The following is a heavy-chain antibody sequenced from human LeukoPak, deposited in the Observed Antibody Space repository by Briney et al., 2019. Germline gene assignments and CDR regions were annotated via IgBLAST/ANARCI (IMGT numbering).Heavy chain of an antibody. CDR2: INHSGST. V-gene: IGHV4-34*01. J-gene: IGHJ6*03. Sequence: SETLSLTCAVYGGSFSGYYWSWIRQPPGKGLEWIGEINHSGSTNYNPSLKSRVTISVDTSKNQFSLKLSSVTAADTAVYYCARHFSTYCSGTSCFYYYMDVWSKGTTVTVSS. CDR3: ARHFSTYCSGTSCFYYYMDV. CDR1: GGSFSGYY. D-gene: IGHD2-2*01.